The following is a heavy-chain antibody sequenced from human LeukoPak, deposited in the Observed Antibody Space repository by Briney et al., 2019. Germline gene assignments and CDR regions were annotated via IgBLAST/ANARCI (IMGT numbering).Heavy chain of an antibody. V-gene: IGHV3-15*01. CDR3: TAIGSYGSLFDY. CDR1: GFTFRNAW. J-gene: IGHJ4*02. Sequence: GGSLRLSCAASGFTFRNAWMSWVHQAPGRGLEWVGRIKSNTDGGTTDYAAPVKGRFTVSRDDSKDTLYLQMNSLKTEDTAVYFCTAIGSYGSLFDYWGQGTLVTVSS. CDR2: IKSNTDGGTT. D-gene: IGHD1-26*01.